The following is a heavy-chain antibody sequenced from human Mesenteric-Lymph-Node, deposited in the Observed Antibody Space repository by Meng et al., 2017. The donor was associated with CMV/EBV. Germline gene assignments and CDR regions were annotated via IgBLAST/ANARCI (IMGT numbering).Heavy chain of an antibody. J-gene: IGHJ4*02. CDR2: INHSGST. Sequence: SETLSLTCAVYGGSFSGYYWSWIRQPPGKGLEWIGEINHSGSTNYNPSLKSRVTISVDTSKNQFSLKLSSVTAADTAVYYCAGSSSWYHYWGQGTLVTVSS. CDR1: GGSFSGYY. CDR3: AGSSSWYHY. V-gene: IGHV4-34*01. D-gene: IGHD6-13*01.